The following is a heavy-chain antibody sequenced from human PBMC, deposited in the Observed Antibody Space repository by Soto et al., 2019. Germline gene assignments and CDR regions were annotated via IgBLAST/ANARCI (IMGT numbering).Heavy chain of an antibody. J-gene: IGHJ4*02. Sequence: QVPLVQSGAEVKKPGASVKVSCKASGYTFTSYYMHWVRQAPGQGLEWMGIINPSGGSTSYAQKFQGRVTMTRDTSTSTVYMELSSLRSEDTAVYYCARDIGRSITMVRGVLYFDYWGQGTLVTVSS. CDR3: ARDIGRSITMVRGVLYFDY. CDR1: GYTFTSYY. V-gene: IGHV1-46*03. D-gene: IGHD3-10*01. CDR2: INPSGGST.